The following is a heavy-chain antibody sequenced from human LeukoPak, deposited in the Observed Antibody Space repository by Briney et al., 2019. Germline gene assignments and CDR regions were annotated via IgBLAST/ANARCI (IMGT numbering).Heavy chain of an antibody. CDR2: IYYSGST. J-gene: IGHJ3*02. CDR1: GGSISSGGYY. D-gene: IGHD3-22*01. CDR3: ARAGHWGSYNYAGSGYPDAFDI. Sequence: YPSETLSLTCTVSGGSISSGGYYWSWIRQHPGKGLEWIGYIYYSGSTYYNPSLKSRVTISVDTSKNQFSLKLSSVTAADTAVYYCARAGHWGSYNYAGSGYPDAFDIWDQGTMVAVSS. V-gene: IGHV4-31*03.